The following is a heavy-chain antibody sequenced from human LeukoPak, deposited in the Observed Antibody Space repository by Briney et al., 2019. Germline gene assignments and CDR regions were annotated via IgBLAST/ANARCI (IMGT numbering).Heavy chain of an antibody. CDR1: GYTFSDYY. D-gene: IGHD4-17*01. CDR3: ARSRADYGDYAYYGMDV. J-gene: IGHJ6*02. V-gene: IGHV1-2*04. CDR2: INPKSGGT. Sequence: GASVKVSCKASGYTFSDYYLHWVRQAPGQGLEWMGWINPKSGGTSYAQKFQGWVTMTRDTSINTAYMDLSRLTSDDTAVYYCARSRADYGDYAYYGMDVRGQGTTVTVSS.